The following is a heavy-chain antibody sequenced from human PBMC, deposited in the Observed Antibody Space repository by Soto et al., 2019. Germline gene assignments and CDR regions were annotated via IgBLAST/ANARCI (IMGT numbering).Heavy chain of an antibody. D-gene: IGHD1-7*01. V-gene: IGHV4-39*02. CDR3: AREWNYHGEGWFDP. CDR2: IEYSGST. J-gene: IGHJ5*02. Sequence: QLQLQESGPGLVKPSETLSLTCTVSGGSISSSSYYWGWVRQPPGKGLEWIGSIEYSGSTYYNPSLQSRVTIFVDTSNNQFSLRLNSVTAADTAVYYCAREWNYHGEGWFDPWGQGTLVTVSS. CDR1: GGSISSSSYY.